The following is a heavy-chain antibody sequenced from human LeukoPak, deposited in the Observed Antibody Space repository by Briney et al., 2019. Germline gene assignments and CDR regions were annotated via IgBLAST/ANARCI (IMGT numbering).Heavy chain of an antibody. CDR1: GGSISSYY. CDR3: ARRVPSLQSWDIAAAGTWYFDL. J-gene: IGHJ2*01. Sequence: TPSETLSLTCTVSGGSISSYYWSWIRQPAGKGLEWIGRIYTSGSTNYNPSLKSRVTMSVDTSKNQFSLKLSSVTAADTAVYYCARRVPSLQSWDIAAAGTWYFDLWGRGTLVTVSS. D-gene: IGHD6-13*01. CDR2: IYTSGST. V-gene: IGHV4-4*07.